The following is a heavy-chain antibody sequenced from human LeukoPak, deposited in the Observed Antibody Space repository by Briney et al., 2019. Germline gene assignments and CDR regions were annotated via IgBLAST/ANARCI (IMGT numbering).Heavy chain of an antibody. CDR1: GFTFSSYG. CDR3: ARWGYDSSGYEGYCFDY. J-gene: IGHJ4*02. D-gene: IGHD3-22*01. CDR2: IWYDGSNK. Sequence: GGSLRLSCAASGFTFSSYGMHWVRQAPGKGLEWVAVIWYDGSNKYYADSVKGRFTISRDNSKNTLYLQMNSLRAEDTAVYYCARWGYDSSGYEGYCFDYWGQGTLVTVSS. V-gene: IGHV3-33*01.